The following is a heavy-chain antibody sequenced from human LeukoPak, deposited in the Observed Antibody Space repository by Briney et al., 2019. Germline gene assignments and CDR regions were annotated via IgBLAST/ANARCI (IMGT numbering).Heavy chain of an antibody. J-gene: IGHJ4*02. V-gene: IGHV1-46*01. CDR3: ARVSGMIVAVIDHRHDY. CDR2: INPSGGST. Sequence: ASVKVSCKASGYTFTSYYMHWVRQAPGQGLEWMGIINPSGGSTNYAQKLQGRVTMTTDTSTSTAYMELRSLRSDDTAVYYCARVSGMIVAVIDHRHDYWGQGTLVTASS. D-gene: IGHD3-22*01. CDR1: GYTFTSYY.